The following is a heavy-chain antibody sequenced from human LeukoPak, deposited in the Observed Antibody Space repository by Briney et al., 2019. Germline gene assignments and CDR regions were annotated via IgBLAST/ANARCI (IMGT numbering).Heavy chain of an antibody. CDR3: ASGFGELPLYYYYGMDV. CDR2: ISSSGSTI. D-gene: IGHD3-10*01. CDR1: GFTFSSYE. Sequence: GGSLRLSCAASGFTFSSYEMNWVRQAPGKGLEWVSYISSSGSTIYYADSVKGRFTISRDSAKNSLYLQMNSLRAEDTAVYYCASGFGELPLYYYYGMDVWGKGTTVTVSS. J-gene: IGHJ6*04. V-gene: IGHV3-48*03.